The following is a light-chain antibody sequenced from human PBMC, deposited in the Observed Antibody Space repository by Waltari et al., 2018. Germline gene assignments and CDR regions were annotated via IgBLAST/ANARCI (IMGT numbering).Light chain of an antibody. Sequence: DIQMTQSPSSVSASLGDRVTITCRASQGIGTWLAWYQQKPGKAPKVLIYGASTLLTGVPSRFSGSGSGTEFTLTITGLQPEDFATDFCQQGNSFPPTFGLGTRVEV. CDR3: QQGNSFPPT. V-gene: IGKV1-12*01. CDR1: QGIGTW. J-gene: IGKJ1*01. CDR2: GAS.